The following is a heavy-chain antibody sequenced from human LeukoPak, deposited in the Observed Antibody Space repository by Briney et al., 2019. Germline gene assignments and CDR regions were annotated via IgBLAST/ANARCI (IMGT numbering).Heavy chain of an antibody. J-gene: IGHJ6*02. CDR1: GYTFTSYD. V-gene: IGHV1-8*01. CDR3: ARGDMAWFGELSSMDV. CDR2: MNPNSGNT. D-gene: IGHD3-10*01. Sequence: ASVKVSCKASGYTFTSYDINWVRQATGQGLEWMGWMNPNSGNTGNAQKFQGRVTMTRNTSISTAYMELSSLRSEDTAVYYCARGDMAWFGELSSMDVWGQGTTVTVSS.